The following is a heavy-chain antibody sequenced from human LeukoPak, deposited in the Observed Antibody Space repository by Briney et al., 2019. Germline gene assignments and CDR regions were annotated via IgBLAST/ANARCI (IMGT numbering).Heavy chain of an antibody. CDR3: ARDLSFGSLDF. V-gene: IGHV3-33*01. J-gene: IGHJ4*02. D-gene: IGHD1-26*01. Sequence: GGSLRLSCAASGFILSTQGMHWVRQAPGKGLECVAGMWYDGSREDYADSVKGRFTISRDMSKNTLNLQMNSLRVEDTAMFYCARDLSFGSLDFRGQGTLVTVSS. CDR1: GFILSTQG. CDR2: MWYDGSRE.